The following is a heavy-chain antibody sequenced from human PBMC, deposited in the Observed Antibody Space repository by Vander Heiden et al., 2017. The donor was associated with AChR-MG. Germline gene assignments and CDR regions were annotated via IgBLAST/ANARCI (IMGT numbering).Heavy chain of an antibody. CDR3: IRFCDTSSCYTRGFGMDV. V-gene: IGHV3-23*01. J-gene: IGHJ6*02. CDR1: GFSLRTYA. D-gene: IGHD3-3*01. CDR2: ISAGGGSA. Sequence: EVQVSESGGGLVQPRGSLRLPCAAPGFSLRTYAMSWVRQAPGKGLEWVSSISAGGGSANYAGSVRGRVTVSRDNSKNTVYLQMTSLRAEDSAVYYCIRFCDTSSCYTRGFGMDVWGQGTTVTVSS.